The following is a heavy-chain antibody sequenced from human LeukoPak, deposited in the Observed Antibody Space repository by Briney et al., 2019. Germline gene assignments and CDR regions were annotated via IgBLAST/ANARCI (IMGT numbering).Heavy chain of an antibody. Sequence: PGGSLRLSCAASGFTFSNYWMSWVRQAPGKGLEWVANMKQDGSETYYVDSVKGRFTISRDNAKNSLYLQMNSLRAEDTAVYYCARDKTVGATHFDYWGQGALVTVSS. CDR3: ARDKTVGATHFDY. CDR1: GFTFSNYW. V-gene: IGHV3-7*01. J-gene: IGHJ4*02. D-gene: IGHD1-26*01. CDR2: MKQDGSET.